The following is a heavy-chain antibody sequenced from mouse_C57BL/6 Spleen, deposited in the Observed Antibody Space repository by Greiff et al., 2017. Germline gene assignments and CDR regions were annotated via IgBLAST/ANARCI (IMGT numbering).Heavy chain of an antibody. J-gene: IGHJ3*01. CDR3: ARGYGSSWFAY. CDR2: IDPSDSYT. CDR1: GYTFTSYW. V-gene: IGHV1-69*01. Sequence: VQLQQPGAELVMPGASVQLSCKASGYTFTSYWMHWVKQRPGHGLEWIGEIDPSDSYTNYNQKFKGKSTLTVDKSSSTAYMQLSSLTSADSAVYYCARGYGSSWFAYWGQGTMVTVSA. D-gene: IGHD2-2*01.